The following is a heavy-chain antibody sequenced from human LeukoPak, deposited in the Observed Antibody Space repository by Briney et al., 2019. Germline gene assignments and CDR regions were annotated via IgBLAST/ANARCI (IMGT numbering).Heavy chain of an antibody. CDR3: ARSKRGWFDAFDI. CDR2: ILYNERT. CDR1: GDSVSNTNYY. D-gene: IGHD6-19*01. J-gene: IGHJ3*02. V-gene: IGHV4-39*01. Sequence: SSETLPLTCSVSGDSVSNTNYYWGWIRQPPGKGLEWIGNILYNERTYYSPSLQSRVTVSVDTSKNQFSLNLISVTATDTAVHYCARSKRGWFDAFDIWGQGTMVTVSS.